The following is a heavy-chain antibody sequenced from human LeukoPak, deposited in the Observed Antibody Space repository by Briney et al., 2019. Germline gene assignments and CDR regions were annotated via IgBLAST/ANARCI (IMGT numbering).Heavy chain of an antibody. CDR2: INPNSGGT. Sequence: ASVKVSCKASGYTFTSYYMHWVRQAPGQGLEWMGWINPNSGGTNYAQKFQGRVTMTRDTSISTAYMELSRLRSDDTAVYYCAREGYSYGYFFDYWGQGTLVTVSS. CDR1: GYTFTSYY. D-gene: IGHD5-18*01. J-gene: IGHJ4*02. CDR3: AREGYSYGYFFDY. V-gene: IGHV1-2*02.